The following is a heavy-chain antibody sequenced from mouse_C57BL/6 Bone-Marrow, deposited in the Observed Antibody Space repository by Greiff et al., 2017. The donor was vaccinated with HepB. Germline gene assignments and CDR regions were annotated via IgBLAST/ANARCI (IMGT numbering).Heavy chain of an antibody. Sequence: VQLQQSGAELVKPGASVKISCKASGYAFSSYWMNWVKQRPGKGLEWIGQIYPGDGDTNYNGKFKGKATLTADKSSSTAYMQLSSLTSEDSAVYFCARGLYYGSSYYYYATDYWGQGTSVTVSS. CDR3: ARGLYYGSSYYYYATDY. J-gene: IGHJ4*01. CDR2: IYPGDGDT. CDR1: GYAFSSYW. D-gene: IGHD1-1*01. V-gene: IGHV1-80*01.